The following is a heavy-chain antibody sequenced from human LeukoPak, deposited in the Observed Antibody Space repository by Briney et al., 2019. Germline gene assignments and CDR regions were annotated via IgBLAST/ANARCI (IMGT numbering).Heavy chain of an antibody. V-gene: IGHV4-61*02. Sequence: SETLSLTCTVSGGSISSGSYYWSWIRQPAGKGLEWIGRIYTSGSTNYNPSLKSRVTISVDTSKNQFSLKLSSVTAADTAVYYCARDVGAVAGRGNYMDVWGKGTTVTISS. CDR3: ARDVGAVAGRGNYMDV. J-gene: IGHJ6*03. CDR1: GGSISSGSYY. CDR2: IYTSGST. D-gene: IGHD6-19*01.